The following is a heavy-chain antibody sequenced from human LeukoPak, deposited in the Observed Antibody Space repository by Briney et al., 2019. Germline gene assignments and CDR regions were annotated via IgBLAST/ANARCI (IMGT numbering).Heavy chain of an antibody. J-gene: IGHJ4*02. Sequence: SETLSLTCTVSGGSISSYYWSWIRQPPGKGLEWIAYISDIGSINYNPSLKSRVTISLDTSKNQFSLKLSSVTAADTAVYYCARKSGYSSGWYPFDYWGQGTLVTVSS. CDR2: ISDIGSI. D-gene: IGHD6-19*01. V-gene: IGHV4-59*08. CDR3: ARKSGYSSGWYPFDY. CDR1: GGSISSYY.